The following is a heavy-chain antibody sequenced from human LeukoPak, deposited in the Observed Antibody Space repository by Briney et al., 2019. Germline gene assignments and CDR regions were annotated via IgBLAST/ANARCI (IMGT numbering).Heavy chain of an antibody. J-gene: IGHJ3*01. CDR3: AKGQTAMDAFDV. CDR2: ISGSGGST. Sequence: PGGSLRLSCAASGFTFSSYAMSWVRQAPGKGLEWVSVISGSGGSTKYVDSVKGRFTISRDNSKNTLYLQMNSLRAKDTAVYYCAKGQTAMDAFDVWGQGTMVTVSS. CDR1: GFTFSSYA. V-gene: IGHV3-23*01. D-gene: IGHD5-18*01.